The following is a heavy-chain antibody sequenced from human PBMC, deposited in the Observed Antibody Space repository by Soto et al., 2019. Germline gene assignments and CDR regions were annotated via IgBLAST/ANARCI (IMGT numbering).Heavy chain of an antibody. J-gene: IGHJ4*02. CDR1: GFYFRVYA. Sequence: GSLRLSCAVSGFYFRVYAMSWVRQAPGRGLEWVSGISGSGERSYYADSAKGRFSVSRDNSKNTLYLQMNSLRVEDTAVYFCAKELVNSGWTYFDCWGQGTLVTVSS. D-gene: IGHD6-19*01. CDR3: AKELVNSGWTYFDC. CDR2: ISGSGERS. V-gene: IGHV3-23*01.